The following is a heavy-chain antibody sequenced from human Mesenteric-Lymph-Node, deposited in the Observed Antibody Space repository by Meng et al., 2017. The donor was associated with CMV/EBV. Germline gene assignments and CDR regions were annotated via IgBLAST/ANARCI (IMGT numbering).Heavy chain of an antibody. CDR1: GFAFNNFA. V-gene: IGHV3-30*04. CDR2: ISFDGSDK. J-gene: IGHJ5*02. CDR3: AREGWNYDFWTGYDH. D-gene: IGHD3-3*01. Sequence: GGSLRLSCAASGFAFNNFALHWVRQVPGKGLEWVALISFDGSDKYYADSVKGRFTLSRDNSKNTVLLQMSSLRAEDTAVYYCAREGWNYDFWTGYDHWGQGALVTVSS.